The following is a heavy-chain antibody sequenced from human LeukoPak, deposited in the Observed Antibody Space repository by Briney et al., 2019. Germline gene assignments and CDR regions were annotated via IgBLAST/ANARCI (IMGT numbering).Heavy chain of an antibody. Sequence: ASVKVSCKASGGTFSSYAISWVRQAPGQGLEWMGWISAYNGNTNYAQKVQGRVTMTTNTSTTTAYMELKSLRSDDTAVYYCARVLSRSQQLAPNDYWGQGTLVTVSS. J-gene: IGHJ4*02. CDR2: ISAYNGNT. D-gene: IGHD6-13*01. CDR3: ARVLSRSQQLAPNDY. CDR1: GGTFSSYA. V-gene: IGHV1-18*01.